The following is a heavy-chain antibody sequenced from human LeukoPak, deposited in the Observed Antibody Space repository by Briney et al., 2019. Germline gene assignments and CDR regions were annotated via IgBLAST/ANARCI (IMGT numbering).Heavy chain of an antibody. V-gene: IGHV4-34*01. D-gene: IGHD3-3*01. CDR1: GGSFSGDY. CDR3: AKHLRRRFFSKTLGFDP. J-gene: IGHJ5*02. Sequence: SETLSLTYAVYGGSFSGDYWSWIRQPPGKGLEWIGQINHSGSTNYNPSLKSRVTISLDTSKNQFSLKLRSVTAADTAVYYCAKHLRRRFFSKTLGFDPWGQGTLVTVSS. CDR2: INHSGST.